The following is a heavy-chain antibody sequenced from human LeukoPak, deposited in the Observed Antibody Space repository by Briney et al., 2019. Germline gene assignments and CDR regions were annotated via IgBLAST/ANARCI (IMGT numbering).Heavy chain of an antibody. J-gene: IGHJ4*02. CDR3: AKIQGYFDY. V-gene: IGHV3-23*01. CDR1: GFTFSSYG. Sequence: PGESLRLSCAASGFTFSSYGMSWVRQAPGKGPQWVSAVTGSGGTTYYADSVKGRFTISRDNSKNTLYLQMNSLRAEDTAVYYCAKIQGYFDYWGQGNLVTVSS. CDR2: VTGSGGTT.